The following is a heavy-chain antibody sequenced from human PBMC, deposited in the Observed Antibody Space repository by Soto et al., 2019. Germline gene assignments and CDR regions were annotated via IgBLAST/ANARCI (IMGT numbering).Heavy chain of an antibody. Sequence: QVQLVQSGAEVKKPGSSVKVSCKASGGTFSSYAISWVRQAPGQGLEWMGGIIPIFGTANYAQKFHGRVTITADESTSTAYMELSSLRSEDTAVYYCARWGCGGDCYGNWYFDLWGRGTLVTVSS. V-gene: IGHV1-69*01. D-gene: IGHD2-21*02. CDR2: IIPIFGTA. J-gene: IGHJ2*01. CDR1: GGTFSSYA. CDR3: ARWGCGGDCYGNWYFDL.